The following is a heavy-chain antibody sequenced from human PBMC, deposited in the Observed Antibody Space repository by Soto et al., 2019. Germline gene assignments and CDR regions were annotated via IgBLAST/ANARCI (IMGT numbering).Heavy chain of an antibody. CDR1: GFTFSSYS. CDR2: ISSSSSYI. D-gene: IGHD3-22*01. V-gene: IGHV3-21*01. Sequence: EVQLVESGGGLVKPGGSLRLSCAASGFTFSSYSMNWVRQAPGKGLEWVSSISSSSSYIYYADSVKGRFTISRDNAKNSLYLQMNSLRAEDTAVYYCARAQFSYYDDSSGDAFDIWGQGTMVTVSS. CDR3: ARAQFSYYDDSSGDAFDI. J-gene: IGHJ3*02.